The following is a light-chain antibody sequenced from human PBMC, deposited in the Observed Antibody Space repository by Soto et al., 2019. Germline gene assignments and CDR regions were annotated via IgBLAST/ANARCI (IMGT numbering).Light chain of an antibody. Sequence: QSAVTQPRSVSGSPGQSVTISCTGTSSDVGGYNYVSWYQQHPGKAPKLMIYDVSKRPSGVPDRFSGSKSGNTASLTISGLQAEDEADYYCCAYAGSYTYAFGTGTKVTVL. V-gene: IGLV2-11*01. J-gene: IGLJ1*01. CDR3: CAYAGSYTYA. CDR2: DVS. CDR1: SSDVGGYNY.